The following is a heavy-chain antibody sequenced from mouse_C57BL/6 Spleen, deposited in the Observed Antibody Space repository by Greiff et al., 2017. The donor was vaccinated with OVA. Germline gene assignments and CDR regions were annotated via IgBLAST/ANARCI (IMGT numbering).Heavy chain of an antibody. CDR2: ISSGGDYI. CDR1: GFTFSSYA. D-gene: IGHD2-2*01. V-gene: IGHV5-9-1*02. J-gene: IGHJ2*01. Sequence: EVKLVESGEGLVKPGGSLKLSCAASGFTFSSYAMSWVRQTPEKRLEWVAYISSGGDYIYYADTVKGRFTISRDNARNTLYLQMSSLKSGHTAMYYCTRYGYDDAYYWDYWGQGTTLADSS. CDR3: TRYGYDDAYYWDY.